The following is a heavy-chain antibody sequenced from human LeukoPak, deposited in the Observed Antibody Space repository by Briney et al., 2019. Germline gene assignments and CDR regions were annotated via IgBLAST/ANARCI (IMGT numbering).Heavy chain of an antibody. CDR2: IIPIFGTA. CDR1: GYTFTSYS. D-gene: IGHD3-22*01. Sequence: SVKVSCKASGYTFTSYSISWVRQAPGQGLEWMGGIIPIFGTANYAQKFQGRVTITADESTSTAYMELSSLRSEDTAVYYCARVIGYYDSSGYYPHTHYYYYYYYMDVWGKGTTVTISS. CDR3: ARVIGYYDSSGYYPHTHYYYYYYYMDV. V-gene: IGHV1-69*13. J-gene: IGHJ6*03.